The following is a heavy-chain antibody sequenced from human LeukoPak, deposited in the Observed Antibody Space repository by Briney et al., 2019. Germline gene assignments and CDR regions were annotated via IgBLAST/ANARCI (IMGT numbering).Heavy chain of an antibody. CDR3: TRGVVPAAMAGYYYYGMDV. D-gene: IGHD2-2*01. CDR1: GFTFGDYA. V-gene: IGHV3-49*03. J-gene: IGHJ6*02. CDR2: IRSKAYGGTT. Sequence: GGSLRLSCTASGFTFGDYAMSWFRQAPGKGLEWVGFIRSKAYGGTTEYAASVKGRFTISRDDSKSIAYLQMNSLKTEDTAVYYCTRGVVPAAMAGYYYYGMDVWGQGTTVTVSS.